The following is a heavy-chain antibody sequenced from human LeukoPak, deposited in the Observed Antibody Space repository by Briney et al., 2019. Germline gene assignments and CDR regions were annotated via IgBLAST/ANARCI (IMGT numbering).Heavy chain of an antibody. Sequence: PGGSLRLSCAASGFTFSSYSMNWVRQAPGKGLEWVSAISGSGGSTYYADSVKGRFTISRDNSKNTLYLQMNSLRAEDTAVYYCVKGGTTMVRGVRPDAFDIWGQGTMVTVSS. J-gene: IGHJ3*02. V-gene: IGHV3-23*01. CDR3: VKGGTTMVRGVRPDAFDI. D-gene: IGHD3-10*01. CDR1: GFTFSSYS. CDR2: ISGSGGST.